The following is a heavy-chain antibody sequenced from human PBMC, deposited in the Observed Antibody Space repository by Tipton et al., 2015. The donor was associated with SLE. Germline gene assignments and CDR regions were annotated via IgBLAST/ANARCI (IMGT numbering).Heavy chain of an antibody. CDR2: IYHSGST. D-gene: IGHD6-19*01. CDR1: GGSITSSY. V-gene: IGHV4-38-2*01. CDR3: ARGGHDGHSSGWDFDY. J-gene: IGHJ4*02. Sequence: TLSLTCAVSGGSITSSYWGWIRQPPGKGLEWIGSIYHSGSTYYNPSLKSRVTISVDTSKNQFSLKLSSVTAADTAVYYCARGGHDGHSSGWDFDYWGQGTLVTVSS.